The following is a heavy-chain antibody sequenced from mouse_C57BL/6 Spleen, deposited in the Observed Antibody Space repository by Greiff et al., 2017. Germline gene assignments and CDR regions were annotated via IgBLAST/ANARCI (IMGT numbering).Heavy chain of an antibody. CDR1: GHSFTSYY. CDR3: ARERDYYGSTYFDY. D-gene: IGHD1-1*01. CDR2: IYPGSGNT. Sequence: VQLQQSGPELVKPGASVKISCKASGHSFTSYYIHWVKQRPGQGLEWIGWIYPGSGNTKYNEKFKGKATLTADTSSSTAYMQLSSLTSEDSAVYYCARERDYYGSTYFDYWGQGTTLTVSS. J-gene: IGHJ2*01. V-gene: IGHV1-66*01.